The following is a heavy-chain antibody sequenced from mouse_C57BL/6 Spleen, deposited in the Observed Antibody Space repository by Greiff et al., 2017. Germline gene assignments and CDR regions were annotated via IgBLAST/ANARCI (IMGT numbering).Heavy chain of an antibody. D-gene: IGHD1-1*01. CDR1: GYTFTSYW. CDR3: ANYYGSSRFAY. CDR2: IHPNSGST. V-gene: IGHV1-64*01. Sequence: QAQLQQPGAELVKPGASVKLSCKASGYTFTSYWMHWVKQRPGQGLEWIGMIHPNSGSTNYNEKFKSKATLTVDKSSSTAYMQLSSLTSEDSAVYYCANYYGSSRFAYWGQGTLVTVSA. J-gene: IGHJ3*01.